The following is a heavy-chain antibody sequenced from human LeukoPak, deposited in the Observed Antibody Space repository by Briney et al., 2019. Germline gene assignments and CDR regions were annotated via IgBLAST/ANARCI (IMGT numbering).Heavy chain of an antibody. CDR3: AKDSESGGSGSYYKPMDY. CDR1: GFTFSSYG. V-gene: IGHV3-30*02. CDR2: IRYDGSNK. Sequence: GGSLRLSCAASGFTFSSYGMHWVRQAPGKGLEWVAFIRYDGSNKYYADSVKGRFTISRDNSKNTLYLQMNSLRAEDTAVYYCAKDSESGGSGSYYKPMDYWGQGTLVTVSS. J-gene: IGHJ4*02. D-gene: IGHD3-10*01.